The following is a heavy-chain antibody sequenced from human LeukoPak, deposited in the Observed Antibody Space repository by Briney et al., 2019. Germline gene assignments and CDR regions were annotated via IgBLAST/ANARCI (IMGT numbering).Heavy chain of an antibody. Sequence: ASVKVSCKASGYTFTSYDINWVRQATGQGLEWMGIINPSGGSTSYAQKFQGRVTMTRDTSTSTVYMELSSLRSEDTAVYYCARDGKDTAQFCFDYWGQGTLVTVSS. D-gene: IGHD5-18*01. CDR3: ARDGKDTAQFCFDY. CDR1: GYTFTSYD. CDR2: INPSGGST. V-gene: IGHV1-46*01. J-gene: IGHJ4*02.